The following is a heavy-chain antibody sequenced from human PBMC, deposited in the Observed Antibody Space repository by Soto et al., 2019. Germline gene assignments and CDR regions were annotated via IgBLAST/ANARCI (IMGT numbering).Heavy chain of an antibody. D-gene: IGHD2-15*01. CDR2: TRNKANSYTT. CDR1: GFTFSDHY. V-gene: IGHV3-72*01. Sequence: GSLRLSCAASGFTFSDHYMDWVRQAPGKGLEWVGRTRNKANSYTTEYAASVKGRFTISRDDSKNSLYLQMNSLKTEDTAVYYCARGSGGSCYFDYWGQGTLVTVSS. CDR3: ARGSGGSCYFDY. J-gene: IGHJ4*02.